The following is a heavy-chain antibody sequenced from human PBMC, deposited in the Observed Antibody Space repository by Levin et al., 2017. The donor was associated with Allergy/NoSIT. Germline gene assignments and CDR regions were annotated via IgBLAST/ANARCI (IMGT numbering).Heavy chain of an antibody. D-gene: IGHD6-19*01. CDR1: GYSFTSYW. CDR3: ARRPAGGIAVAPADY. V-gene: IGHV5-51*01. Sequence: GGSLRLSCKGSGYSFTSYWIGWVRQMPGKGLEWMGIIYPGDSDTRYSPSFQGQVTISADKSISTAYLQWSSLKASDTAMYYCARRPAGGIAVAPADYWGQGTLVTVSS. CDR2: IYPGDSDT. J-gene: IGHJ4*02.